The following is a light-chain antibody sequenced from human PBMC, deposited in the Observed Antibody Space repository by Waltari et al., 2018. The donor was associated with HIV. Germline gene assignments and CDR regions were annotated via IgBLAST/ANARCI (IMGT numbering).Light chain of an antibody. Sequence: QSALPQPASVSGPPGQSITISFTGTSSDGGGDNYVSWYHQHPVKAPNLMIYDVSNRPSGFSNRFSGSKSGNTGSLTISGLQAEDGADYYCSSYTSSSTLVFGAGTKVTVL. CDR2: DVS. J-gene: IGLJ1*01. CDR3: SSYTSSSTLV. CDR1: SSDGGGDNY. V-gene: IGLV2-14*01.